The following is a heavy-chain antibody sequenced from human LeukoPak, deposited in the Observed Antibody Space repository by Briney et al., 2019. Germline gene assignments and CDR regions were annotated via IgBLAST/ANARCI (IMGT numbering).Heavy chain of an antibody. D-gene: IGHD5-24*01. Sequence: SETLSLTCTVSGGSISSSSYYWGWIRQPPGKGLEWIGSIYYSGSTYYSPSLKSRVTVSVDTSKDQFSLKLSSVTAADTAVYYCARDGYNPTDYWGQGTLVTVSS. J-gene: IGHJ4*02. CDR1: GGSISSSSYY. CDR2: IYYSGST. CDR3: ARDGYNPTDY. V-gene: IGHV4-39*02.